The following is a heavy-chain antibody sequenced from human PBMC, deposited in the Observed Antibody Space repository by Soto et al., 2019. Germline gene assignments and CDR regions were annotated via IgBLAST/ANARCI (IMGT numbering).Heavy chain of an antibody. CDR1: GGTFTDYA. CDR3: AKDVGFQQHLFVFDL. D-gene: IGHD3-10*02. CDR2: IIPIFRSS. V-gene: IGHV1-69*13. J-gene: IGHJ4*02. Sequence: SVKVSCKASGGTFTDYAFSWVRQAPGQGLEWMGGIIPIFRSSNFAQKFQGRLTIFADASAGTAYMDLSSLRSDDTAIYYCAKDVGFQQHLFVFDLWGQGTLVTVSS.